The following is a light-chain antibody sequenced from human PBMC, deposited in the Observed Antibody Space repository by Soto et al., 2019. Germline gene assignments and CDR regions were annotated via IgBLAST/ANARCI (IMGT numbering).Light chain of an antibody. J-gene: IGLJ2*01. CDR1: SSDIGGYKY. CDR2: EVS. Sequence: QSALTQPASLSGSPGQSITISCTGSSSDIGGYKYVSWYQQHPGKAPRVMIYEVSNRLSGVSHRFSGSKSGNTASLTISGLQADDEGDYYCSSYTSTSTPVVFGGGPKLTVL. V-gene: IGLV2-14*01. CDR3: SSYTSTSTPVV.